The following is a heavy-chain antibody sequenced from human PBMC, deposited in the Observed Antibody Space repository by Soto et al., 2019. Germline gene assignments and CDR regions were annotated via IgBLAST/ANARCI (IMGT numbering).Heavy chain of an antibody. Sequence: GGSLRHSWAASGLTFSSYSMNWVRQATGKGLEWVSYISSSSSTIYYADSVKGRFTISRDNARNSLYLQMSSLKTEDTAVYYCSRSGYSDSWNGKDLDYWGQGTLVTVS. CDR1: GLTFSSYS. D-gene: IGHD6-13*01. V-gene: IGHV3-48*01. CDR3: SRSGYSDSWNGKDLDY. J-gene: IGHJ4*02. CDR2: ISSSSSTI.